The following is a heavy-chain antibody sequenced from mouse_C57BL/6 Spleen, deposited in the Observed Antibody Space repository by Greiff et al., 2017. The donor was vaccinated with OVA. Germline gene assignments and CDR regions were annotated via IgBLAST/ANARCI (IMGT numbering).Heavy chain of an antibody. D-gene: IGHD6-1*01. CDR3: ARGSGENFDY. Sequence: VQLQQPGAELVKPGASVKLSCKASGYTFTSYWMQWVKQRPGQGLEWIGEIDPSDSYTNYNQKFKGKATLTVDTSSSTAYMQLSSLTSEDSAVYYCARGSGENFDYWGQGTTLTVSS. CDR1: GYTFTSYW. CDR2: IDPSDSYT. J-gene: IGHJ2*01. V-gene: IGHV1-50*01.